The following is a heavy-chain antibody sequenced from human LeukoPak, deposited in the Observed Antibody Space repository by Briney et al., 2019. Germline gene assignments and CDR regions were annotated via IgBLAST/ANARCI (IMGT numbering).Heavy chain of an antibody. CDR2: INPNSGGT. CDR1: GYTFTGYY. D-gene: IGHD3-10*01. CDR3: ARVPVLLWFGESLYYLDY. V-gene: IGHV1-2*02. J-gene: IGHJ4*02. Sequence: ASVKVSCKASGYTFTGYYMHWVRQAPGQGLEWMGWINPNSGGTNYAQKFQGRVTMTRDTSISTAYMELSRLRSDDTAVYYCARVPVLLWFGESLYYLDYWGQGTLVTVSS.